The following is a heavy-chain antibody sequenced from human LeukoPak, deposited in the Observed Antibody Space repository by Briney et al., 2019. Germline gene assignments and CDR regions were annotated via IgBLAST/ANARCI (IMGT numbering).Heavy chain of an antibody. D-gene: IGHD4-17*01. CDR1: GGTFSSYA. CDR3: ARGRKLRFSDAFDI. Sequence: ASVKVSCKASGGTFSSYAISWVRQAPGQGLEWMGWISAYNGNTNYAQKLQGRVTMTTDTSTSTAYMELRSLRSDDTAVYYCARGRKLRFSDAFDIWGQGTMVTVSS. CDR2: ISAYNGNT. J-gene: IGHJ3*02. V-gene: IGHV1-18*01.